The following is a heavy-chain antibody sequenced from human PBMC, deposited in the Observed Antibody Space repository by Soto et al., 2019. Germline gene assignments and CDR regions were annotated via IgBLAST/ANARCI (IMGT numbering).Heavy chain of an antibody. CDR1: GGSISSYY. Sequence: PSETLSLTCTVSGGSISSYYWSWIRQPPGKGLEWIGYIYYSGSTNYNPSLKSRVTISVDTSKNQFSLKLSSVTAADTAVYYCGRDLSRVYCSGGSCYSGNYFDYWGQGTLVTVSS. J-gene: IGHJ4*02. CDR2: IYYSGST. CDR3: GRDLSRVYCSGGSCYSGNYFDY. V-gene: IGHV4-59*01. D-gene: IGHD2-15*01.